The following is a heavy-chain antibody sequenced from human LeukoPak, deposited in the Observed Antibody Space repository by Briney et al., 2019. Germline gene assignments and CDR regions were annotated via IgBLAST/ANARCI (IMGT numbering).Heavy chain of an antibody. D-gene: IGHD2-2*01. V-gene: IGHV1-8*01. CDR2: MNPNSGNT. J-gene: IGHJ4*02. CDR1: GYTFTSYD. CDR3: ARFKVDDCSSNNCYSHGFDF. Sequence: GASVKVSCKASGYTFTSYDITWVRQVPGQGLEWMGWMNPNSGNTDYAQKFQGRVTMTRNTSISTAYMELSSLRSEDTAVYYCARFKVDDCSSNNCYSHGFDFWSQGTLVTVSS.